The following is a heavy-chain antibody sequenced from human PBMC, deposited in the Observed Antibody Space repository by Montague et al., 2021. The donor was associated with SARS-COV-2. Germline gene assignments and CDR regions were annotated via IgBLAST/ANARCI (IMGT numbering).Heavy chain of an antibody. CDR1: GGSISSYY. Sequence: SETLSLTCTVSGGSISSYYWSWIRQPPGKGLEWIGYIYYSGSTNYNPSLKSRVTISVDTSKNQFSLRLSSVTAADTAVYYCAREAWFGELHGAFDIWGQGTMVTVSS. V-gene: IGHV4-59*01. CDR3: AREAWFGELHGAFDI. D-gene: IGHD3-10*01. CDR2: IYYSGST. J-gene: IGHJ3*02.